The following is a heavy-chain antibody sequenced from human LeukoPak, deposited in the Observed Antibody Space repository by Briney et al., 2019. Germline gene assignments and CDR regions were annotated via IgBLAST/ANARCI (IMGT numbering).Heavy chain of an antibody. V-gene: IGHV5-51*01. Sequence: NRGESLKISCKGSGYSFTSYWIGWVRQMPGKGLEWMGIIYPGDSDTRYSPSFQGQVTISADKSISTAYLQWSSLKASDTAMYYCASLSPEYCSGGSSLWASGAFDIWGQGTMVTVSS. CDR3: ASLSPEYCSGGSSLWASGAFDI. CDR1: GYSFTSYW. CDR2: IYPGDSDT. J-gene: IGHJ3*02. D-gene: IGHD2-15*01.